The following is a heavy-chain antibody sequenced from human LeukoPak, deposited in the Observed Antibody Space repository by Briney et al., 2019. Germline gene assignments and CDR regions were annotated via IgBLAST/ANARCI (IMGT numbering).Heavy chain of an antibody. D-gene: IGHD3-22*01. V-gene: IGHV3-7*01. CDR3: ARDRERSGYYY. CDR2: IEHDGREK. CDR1: GFTFSDYS. Sequence: GGSLRLSCAVSGFTFSDYSMNWVRQAPGKGLEWVANIEHDGREKNYVDSVKGRFTISRDNAKNSVYLQMNSLRAEDTAIYYCARDRERSGYYYWGQGTLVTVSS. J-gene: IGHJ4*02.